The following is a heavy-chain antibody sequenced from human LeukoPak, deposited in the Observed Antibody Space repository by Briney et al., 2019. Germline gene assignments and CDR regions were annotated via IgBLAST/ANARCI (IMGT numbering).Heavy chain of an antibody. CDR2: INHSGST. D-gene: IGHD3-10*01. V-gene: IGHV4-34*01. CDR3: ARKAYFKVTSRSGKYDW. Sequence: KSSETLSLTCAVYGGSFSGYYWSWIRQPPGKGLEWIGEINHSGSTNYNPSLKSRVTISVDTSKNQFSLKLSSVTAADTAVYYCARKAYFKVTSRSGKYDWWGQGTLVTVSS. J-gene: IGHJ4*02. CDR1: GGSFSGYY.